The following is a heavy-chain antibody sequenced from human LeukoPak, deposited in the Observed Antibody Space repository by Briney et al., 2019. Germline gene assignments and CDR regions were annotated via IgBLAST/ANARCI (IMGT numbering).Heavy chain of an antibody. D-gene: IGHD3-22*01. CDR2: ISGSGGST. CDR3: AKEKALVVITYFDY. V-gene: IGHV3-23*01. CDR1: GFTFSSYA. Sequence: GGSLRLSCAASGFTFSSYAMSWVRQAPGKGLEWVSSISGSGGSTYHADSVKGRFTISRDNSKNTLYLQVNSLRAEDTAVYYCAKEKALVVITYFDYWGQGTLVTVSS. J-gene: IGHJ4*02.